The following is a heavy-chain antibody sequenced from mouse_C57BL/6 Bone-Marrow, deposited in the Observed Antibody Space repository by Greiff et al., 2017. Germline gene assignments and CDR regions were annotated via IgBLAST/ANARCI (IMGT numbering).Heavy chain of an antibody. V-gene: IGHV2-4*01. J-gene: IGHJ4*01. Sequence: VMLVESGPGLVQPSQSLSITCTVSGFSLTSYGVHWVRQPPGKGLEWLGVIWSGGSTDYNAAFISRLSISKDNSKSQVFFKMNSLQADDTAIYYCAPYDYDGYAMDYWGQGTSVTVSS. CDR3: APYDYDGYAMDY. CDR1: GFSLTSYG. D-gene: IGHD2-4*01. CDR2: IWSGGST.